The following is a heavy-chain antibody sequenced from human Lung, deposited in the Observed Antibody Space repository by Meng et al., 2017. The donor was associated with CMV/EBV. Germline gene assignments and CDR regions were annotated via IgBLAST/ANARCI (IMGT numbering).Heavy chain of an antibody. D-gene: IGHD3-10*01. V-gene: IGHV4-4*02. Sequence: QLRLPQSGPARVMPSESLSLNSAVSGDSITNHNWSAGVRQPPGNGLEWIGEIPHRGSSAYNPSLKSRVSMSIDKSKNQFSLKLTSVTAADTAVYHCLRRSGGSVWGQGTLVTVSS. CDR1: GDSITNHNW. J-gene: IGHJ1*01. CDR2: IPHRGSS. CDR3: LRRSGGSV.